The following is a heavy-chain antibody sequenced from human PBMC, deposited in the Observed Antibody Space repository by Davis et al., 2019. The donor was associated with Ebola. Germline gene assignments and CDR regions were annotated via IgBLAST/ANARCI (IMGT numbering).Heavy chain of an antibody. V-gene: IGHV4-39*02. D-gene: IGHD2-15*01. CDR1: GGSISSSSYH. Sequence: SETLSLTCTVSGGSISSSSYHWGWIRQPPGVGLEWIGDIYSTGYTQYNPSLKSRLTISVDPYRSHFSLILNSVTAADTAVYYCARRGPLRPIDYWGQGIRVIVSS. J-gene: IGHJ4*02. CDR3: ARRGPLRPIDY. CDR2: IYSTGYT.